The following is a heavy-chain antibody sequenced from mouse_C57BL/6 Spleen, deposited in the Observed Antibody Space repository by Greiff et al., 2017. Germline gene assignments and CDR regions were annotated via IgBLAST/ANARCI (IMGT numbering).Heavy chain of an antibody. CDR3: ARGTYYSNSEYYYDY. D-gene: IGHD2-5*01. CDR1: GYTFTDYN. V-gene: IGHV1-22*01. Sequence: EVQLQQSGPELVKPGASVKMSCKASGYTFTDYNMHWVKQSHGKSLEWIGHINPNNGGTSYNQKFKGKATLTVNKSSSTAYRELRSLTSEDSAVYYWARGTYYSNSEYYYDYWGQGTTLTVSS. CDR2: INPNNGGT. J-gene: IGHJ2*01.